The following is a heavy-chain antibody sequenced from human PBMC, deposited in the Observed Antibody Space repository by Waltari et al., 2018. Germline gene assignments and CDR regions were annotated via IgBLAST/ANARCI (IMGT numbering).Heavy chain of an antibody. V-gene: IGHV3-48*03. Sequence: EVQLVESGGGLVQPGGSLRLSCADAGFTCSSYEMNWVRQAPGKGLAWVSYISSSGSTIYYADSVKGRFTISRDNAKNSLYLQMNSLRAEDTAVYYCARDVGTYSGYEGYWGQGTLVTVSS. CDR2: ISSSGSTI. J-gene: IGHJ4*02. CDR3: ARDVGTYSGYEGY. D-gene: IGHD5-12*01. CDR1: GFTCSSYE.